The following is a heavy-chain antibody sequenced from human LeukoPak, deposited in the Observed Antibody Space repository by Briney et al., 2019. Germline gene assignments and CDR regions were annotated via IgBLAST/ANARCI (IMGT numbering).Heavy chain of an antibody. Sequence: PGGSLRLSCAASGFTFSSYAMSWVRQAPGKGLEWVTAISGSGGGTYYADSVKGRFTISRDNSKSTLYLQMNSLRAEDMAVYYCANHPSSGYPSDYWGQGTLVTVSS. CDR3: ANHPSSGYPSDY. V-gene: IGHV3-23*01. CDR2: ISGSGGGT. CDR1: GFTFSSYA. J-gene: IGHJ4*02. D-gene: IGHD3-22*01.